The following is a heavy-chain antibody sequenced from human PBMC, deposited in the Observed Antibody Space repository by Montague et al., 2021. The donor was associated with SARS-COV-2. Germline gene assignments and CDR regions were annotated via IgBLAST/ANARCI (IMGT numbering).Heavy chain of an antibody. CDR3: ATVGYCSSTSCHDY. CDR2: INSDGSST. J-gene: IGHJ4*02. CDR1: GFTFSSYW. Sequence: SLRLSCAASGFTFSSYWMHWVRQAPGKGLVWVSRINSDGSSTSYADSVKGRFTISRDNAKNTLYLQMNSLRAEDTAVYYCATVGYCSSTSCHDYWGQGTLVTVSS. V-gene: IGHV3-74*01. D-gene: IGHD2-2*01.